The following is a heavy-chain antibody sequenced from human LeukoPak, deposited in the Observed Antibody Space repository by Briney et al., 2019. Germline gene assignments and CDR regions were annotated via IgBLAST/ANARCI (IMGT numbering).Heavy chain of an antibody. CDR1: GFTFSSYA. Sequence: GGSLRLSCAASGFTFSSYALNWGRQAPGQGLEWVSAISGSGGSTFYADSVKGRFTISRDTSKNMMFLQLNSLRIEDTAIYYCARFRWGDYYYYGVDVWGQGTTVTVSS. D-gene: IGHD3-16*01. J-gene: IGHJ6*02. V-gene: IGHV3-23*01. CDR2: ISGSGGST. CDR3: ARFRWGDYYYYGVDV.